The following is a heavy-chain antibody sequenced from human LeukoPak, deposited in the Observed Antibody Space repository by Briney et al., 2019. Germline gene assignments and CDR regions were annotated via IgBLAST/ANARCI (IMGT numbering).Heavy chain of an antibody. CDR1: GFSFSNYV. V-gene: IGHV3-64*01. CDR3: ARDRDGGFAFDI. CDR2: TMSNGETR. Sequence: GGSLRLSCAASGFSFSNYVMHWVRQAPGKGLEYVSATMSNGETRGYANSMKGRFTISRDNSKNTLYLQMGSLRAEDMAIYYCARDRDGGFAFDIWGQGTLVTVSS. D-gene: IGHD2-15*01. J-gene: IGHJ3*02.